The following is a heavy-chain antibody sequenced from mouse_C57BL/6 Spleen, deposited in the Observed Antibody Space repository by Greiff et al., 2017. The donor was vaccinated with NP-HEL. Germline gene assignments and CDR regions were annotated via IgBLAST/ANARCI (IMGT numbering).Heavy chain of an antibody. J-gene: IGHJ2*01. D-gene: IGHD1-2*01. CDR2: ISDGGSYT. CDR1: GFTFSSYA. V-gene: IGHV5-4*03. CDR3: ARAPYYGHYFDY. Sequence: EVMLVESGGGLVKPGGSLKLSCAASGFTFSSYAMSWVRQTPEKRLEWVATISDGGSYTYYPDNVKGRFTISRDNAKNNLYLQMSHLKSEDTAMYYCARAPYYGHYFDYWGQGTTLTVSS.